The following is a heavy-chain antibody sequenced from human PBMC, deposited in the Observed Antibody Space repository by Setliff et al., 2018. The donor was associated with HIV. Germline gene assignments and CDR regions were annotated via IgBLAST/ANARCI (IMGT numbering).Heavy chain of an antibody. CDR3: ARVLLITNAVYGVVSNRFDP. J-gene: IGHJ5*02. D-gene: IGHD3-3*01. Sequence: GGSLRLSCAAPGLTFDDFGMSWVRQAPGKGLEWVSGINWNGGSTNYADSVKGRFTISRDNAKNSLYLQMNSLRVEDTALYYCARVLLITNAVYGVVSNRFDPWGRGSQVTVSS. CDR1: GLTFDDFG. CDR2: INWNGGST. V-gene: IGHV3-20*04.